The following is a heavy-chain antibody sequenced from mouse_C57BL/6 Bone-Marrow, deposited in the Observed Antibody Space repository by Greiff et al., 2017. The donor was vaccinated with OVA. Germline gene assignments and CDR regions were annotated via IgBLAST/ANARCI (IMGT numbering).Heavy chain of an antibody. Sequence: VMLVESGPGLVQPSQSLSITCTVSGFSLTSYGVHWVRQSPGKGLEWLGVIWRGGSTDYNAAFMSRLSITKDNSKSQVFFKMNSLQADDTAIYYCAKDGYDGGYYAMDYWGQGTSVTVSS. D-gene: IGHD2-2*01. V-gene: IGHV2-5*01. CDR3: AKDGYDGGYYAMDY. CDR1: GFSLTSYG. CDR2: IWRGGST. J-gene: IGHJ4*01.